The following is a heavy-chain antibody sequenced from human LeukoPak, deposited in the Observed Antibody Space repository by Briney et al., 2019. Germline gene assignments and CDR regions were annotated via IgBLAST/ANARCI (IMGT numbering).Heavy chain of an antibody. J-gene: IGHJ4*02. D-gene: IGHD6-13*01. V-gene: IGHV3-9*01. CDR3: AKGLRSNRAAAGTDY. Sequence: GGSLRLSCAASGFTFDNYAMHWVRQAPGKGLEWVSGISWNGGSTGYADSVKGRFTISRDNAKNSLYLQMNSLRAEDTALYYCAKGLRSNRAAAGTDYWGQGTLVTVSS. CDR1: GFTFDNYA. CDR2: ISWNGGST.